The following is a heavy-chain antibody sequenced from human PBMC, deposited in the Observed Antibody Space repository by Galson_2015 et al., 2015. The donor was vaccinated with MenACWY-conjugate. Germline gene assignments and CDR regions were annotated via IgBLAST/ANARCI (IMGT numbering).Heavy chain of an antibody. V-gene: IGHV3-23*01. CDR1: GFMFNRYA. J-gene: IGHJ4*02. Sequence: SLRLSCAASGFMFNRYAMSWVRLAPGKGLEWVSTIDNSGDKIYYAESMKGRSTISRDPSKNTLYLHMNSLTAEDTAIYYCATGGGNYYGPIGGLFDYWGQGTLVTVSS. CDR3: ATGGGNYYGPIGGLFDY. CDR2: IDNSGDKI. D-gene: IGHD1-26*01.